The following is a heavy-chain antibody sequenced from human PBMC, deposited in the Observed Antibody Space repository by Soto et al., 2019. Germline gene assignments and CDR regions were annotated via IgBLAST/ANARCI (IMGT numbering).Heavy chain of an antibody. D-gene: IGHD6-19*01. Sequence: PGGSLRLSCAASGFTFSSYSMNWVRQAPGKGLEWVSSISSSSYIYYADSVKGRFTISRDNAKNSLYLQMNSLRAEDTAVYYCARDVVAVAGTPDYWGQGTLVTVSS. CDR3: ARDVVAVAGTPDY. CDR1: GFTFSSYS. V-gene: IGHV3-21*01. CDR2: ISSSSYI. J-gene: IGHJ4*02.